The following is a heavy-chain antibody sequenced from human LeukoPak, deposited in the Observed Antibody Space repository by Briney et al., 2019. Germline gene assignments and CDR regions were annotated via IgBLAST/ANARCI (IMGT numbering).Heavy chain of an antibody. CDR1: GESLSGYY. V-gene: IGHV4-34*01. D-gene: IGHD5-18*01. Sequence: SDTLSLTRAVRGESLSGYYWSCIPQPPEKGPEWMGEINHGGSTNYNLSLKSRVTILVDTSRNQFSLKLSSLTAADTAVYYCYTPGYTYGQGDYYYYMDVWGKGTTVTVSS. J-gene: IGHJ6*03. CDR3: YTPGYTYGQGDYYYYMDV. CDR2: INHGGST.